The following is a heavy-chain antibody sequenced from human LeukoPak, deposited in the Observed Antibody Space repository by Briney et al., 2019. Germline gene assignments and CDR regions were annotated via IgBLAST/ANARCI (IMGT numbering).Heavy chain of an antibody. CDR3: ARDWVAGVPFDAFDI. J-gene: IGHJ3*02. D-gene: IGHD1-26*01. Sequence: GGSLRLSCAASGFTFSSYWMSWVRQAPGKGLEWEANIKEDGSEKYYVDSVKGRFTISRDNAKNSLYLHMNSLTAEDTAMYYCARDWVAGVPFDAFDIWGQGTMVSVSS. V-gene: IGHV3-7*03. CDR2: IKEDGSEK. CDR1: GFTFSSYW.